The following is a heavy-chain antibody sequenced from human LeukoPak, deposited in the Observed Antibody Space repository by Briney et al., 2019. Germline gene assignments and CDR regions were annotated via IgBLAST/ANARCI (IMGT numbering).Heavy chain of an antibody. Sequence: SETLSLTCTVPGGSISSYYWSWIRQPPGKGLEWIGYIYYSGSTNYNPSLKSRVTISVDTSKNQFSLKLSSVTAADTAVYYCAREGQRRLVVIRGSAFDIWGQGTMVTXSS. V-gene: IGHV4-59*12. CDR2: IYYSGST. CDR3: AREGQRRLVVIRGSAFDI. J-gene: IGHJ3*02. CDR1: GGSISSYY. D-gene: IGHD3-22*01.